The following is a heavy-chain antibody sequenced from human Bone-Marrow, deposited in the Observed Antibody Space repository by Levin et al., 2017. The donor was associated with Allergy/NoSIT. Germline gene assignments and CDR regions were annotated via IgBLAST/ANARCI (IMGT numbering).Heavy chain of an antibody. CDR3: ARHSGYDYNFDY. V-gene: IGHV1-2*02. D-gene: IGHD5-12*01. Sequence: ASVKVSCKASGYTFSGYYIHWVRQAPGQGLEWMGWIDPNSGVTNSAQKFQGRVTMSRDTSISTAYMDLSRLTSDDTAVYYCARHSGYDYNFDYWGQGTLVTVS. CDR2: IDPNSGVT. J-gene: IGHJ4*02. CDR1: GYTFSGYY.